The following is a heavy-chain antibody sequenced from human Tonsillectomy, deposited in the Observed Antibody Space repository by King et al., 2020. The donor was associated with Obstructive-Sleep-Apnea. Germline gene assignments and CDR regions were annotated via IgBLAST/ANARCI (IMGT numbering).Heavy chain of an antibody. D-gene: IGHD5-18*01. CDR2: INPKSGAT. J-gene: IGHJ4*02. Sequence: QLVQSGAEVKKPGASVKVSCKASGDTFTDYYIHWVRQAPGQGLECMGWINPKSGATNYAQKFQGRVTMTRATSISTADMEVSRLRSDDTAVYYCAIWLSGYFDYWGQGTLVTVSS. V-gene: IGHV1-2*02. CDR1: GDTFTDYY. CDR3: AIWLSGYFDY.